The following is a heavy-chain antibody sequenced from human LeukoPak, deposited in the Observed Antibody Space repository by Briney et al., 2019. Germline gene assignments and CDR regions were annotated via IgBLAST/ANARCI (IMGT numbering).Heavy chain of an antibody. CDR2: ISYDGSNK. CDR1: GFTFSSYG. Sequence: GGSLRLSCAASGFTFSSYGMHWVRQAPGKGLEWVAVISYDGSNKYYADSVKGRFTISRDNSKNTLYLQMNSLRAEDTAVYYCAKDPSPYSSGWYVYYYYGMDVWGQGTTVTVSS. CDR3: AKDPSPYSSGWYVYYYYGMDV. J-gene: IGHJ6*02. D-gene: IGHD6-19*01. V-gene: IGHV3-30*18.